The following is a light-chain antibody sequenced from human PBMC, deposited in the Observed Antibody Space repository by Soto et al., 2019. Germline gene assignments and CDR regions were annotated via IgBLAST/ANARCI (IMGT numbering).Light chain of an antibody. CDR2: DVS. CDR1: SSDVGGYNY. Sequence: QSALTQPASVSGSPGQSITISCTGTSSDVGGYNYVSWYQHHPGKAPKLMIYDVSNRPSGVSNRFSGSKSGNKASLTISGLQAEDEADYYCSSYTSSSTYVFGTGTKLTVL. V-gene: IGLV2-14*03. CDR3: SSYTSSSTYV. J-gene: IGLJ1*01.